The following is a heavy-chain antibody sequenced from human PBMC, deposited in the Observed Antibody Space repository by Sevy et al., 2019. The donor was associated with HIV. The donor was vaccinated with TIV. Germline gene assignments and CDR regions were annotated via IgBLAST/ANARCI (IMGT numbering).Heavy chain of an antibody. D-gene: IGHD2-2*01. CDR2: ISWNSGSI. CDR3: AKAKGYCSSTSCYAGGPFDY. Sequence: GGSLRLSCAASEFTFDDYAMHWVRQAPGKGLEWVSGISWNSGSIGYADSVKGRFTISRDNAKNSLYLQMNSLRAEDTALYYCAKAKGYCSSTSCYAGGPFDYWGQGTLVTVSS. V-gene: IGHV3-9*01. CDR1: EFTFDDYA. J-gene: IGHJ4*02.